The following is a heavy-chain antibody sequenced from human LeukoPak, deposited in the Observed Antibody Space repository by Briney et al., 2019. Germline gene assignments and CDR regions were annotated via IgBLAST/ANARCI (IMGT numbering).Heavy chain of an antibody. D-gene: IGHD2-2*02. V-gene: IGHV4-34*01. CDR2: INHSGST. J-gene: IGHJ6*03. Sequence: SQTLSLTCPVYAGSFSGYYSSWIRHPPGKGLEWIGEINHSGSTNYKPSLKSRVTMSVETSKNQFSLKLSSVTAADKAVYYCATGRNVVVPAAILGVGPWYYYYYMDVWGKGNTVTVFS. CDR1: AGSFSGYY. CDR3: ATGRNVVVPAAILGVGPWYYYYYMDV.